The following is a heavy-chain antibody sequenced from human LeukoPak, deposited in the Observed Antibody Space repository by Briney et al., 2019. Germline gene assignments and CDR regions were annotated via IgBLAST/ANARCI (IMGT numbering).Heavy chain of an antibody. J-gene: IGHJ4*02. CDR2: NYTGDSDT. CDR1: GYSFTSYW. CDR3: ARGDCSGGSCYREGLYYFDY. Sequence: LGESLKTSFKGSGYSFTSYWFAWVRQMPGKGLEWMGINYTGDSDTRYSPSFQGQVTISADKSISTAYLQWSSLKASDTAMYYCARGDCSGGSCYREGLYYFDYWGQGTLVTVSS. D-gene: IGHD2-15*01. V-gene: IGHV5-51*01.